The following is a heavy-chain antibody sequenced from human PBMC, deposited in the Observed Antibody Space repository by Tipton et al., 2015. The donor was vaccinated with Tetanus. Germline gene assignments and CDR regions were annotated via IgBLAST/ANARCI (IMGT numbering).Heavy chain of an antibody. CDR1: GFTFSDFW. CDR2: IFGSGVGT. V-gene: IGHV3-23*01. D-gene: IGHD3-3*01. J-gene: IGHJ5*01. CDR3: ARDFRPIFGVAHPFDS. Sequence: SLRLSCSASGFTFSDFWMHWVRQAPGKGLEWVAGIFGSGVGTNYADSVKGRFTISRDNSKNTVYLQMNNLRAEDTAVYFCARDFRPIFGVAHPFDSWGQGTLVTVSS.